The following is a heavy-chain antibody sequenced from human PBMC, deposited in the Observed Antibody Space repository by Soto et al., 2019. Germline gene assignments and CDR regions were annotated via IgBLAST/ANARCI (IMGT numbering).Heavy chain of an antibody. D-gene: IGHD3-16*01. Sequence: QVQLLESGPGLVKPSGTLSLTCAVSGDSISSSNWWTWVRQPPGKGLEWIRETFRGEKTNCNPSLKSRVTISVDKSKNQFSLRLSSVTAADTAVYYCARDWKAPKDAWAFDYWGQGTLVTVSS. CDR2: TFRGEKT. J-gene: IGHJ4*02. CDR1: GDSISSSNW. V-gene: IGHV4-4*02. CDR3: ARDWKAPKDAWAFDY.